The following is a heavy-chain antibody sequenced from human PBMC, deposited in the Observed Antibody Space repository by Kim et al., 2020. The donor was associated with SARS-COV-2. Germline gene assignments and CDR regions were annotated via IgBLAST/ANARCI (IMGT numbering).Heavy chain of an antibody. Sequence: YADSVKGRFTISRDNAKNSLYLQMNSLRDEDTAVYYCARDPPAAGCYFDYWGQGTLVTVSS. CDR3: ARDPPAAGCYFDY. V-gene: IGHV3-48*02. J-gene: IGHJ4*02. D-gene: IGHD6-13*01.